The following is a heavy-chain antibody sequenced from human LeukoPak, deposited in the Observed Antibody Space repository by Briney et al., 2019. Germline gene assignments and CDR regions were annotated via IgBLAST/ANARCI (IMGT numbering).Heavy chain of an antibody. Sequence: GASVTVSCKASGYTFTGHYMHWLRQAPGQGLEWMGWINPKNAGTNYAQKFQGRVTMTRDTSTGTVYMELSSLRSEDTAVYYCAAGGLRRGGDPNIRWFDPWGQGTLVTVSS. CDR1: GYTFTGHY. D-gene: IGHD2-21*02. J-gene: IGHJ5*02. V-gene: IGHV1-2*02. CDR2: INPKNAGT. CDR3: AAGGLRRGGDPNIRWFDP.